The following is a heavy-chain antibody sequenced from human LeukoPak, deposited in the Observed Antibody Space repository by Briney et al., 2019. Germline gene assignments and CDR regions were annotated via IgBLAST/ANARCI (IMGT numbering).Heavy chain of an antibody. J-gene: IGHJ4*02. CDR2: IKQDGSEK. CDR3: AKSDCSTIGCRRLHY. D-gene: IGHD2-2*01. V-gene: IGHV3-7*03. Sequence: GGSLRLSCAASGFTFSSYGMHWVRQAPGKGLEWVANIKQDGSEKQYVDSVKGRFTISRDNSKNTLYLEMNSLRAEDTALFYCAKSDCSTIGCRRLHYWGQGTLVTVSS. CDR1: GFTFSSYG.